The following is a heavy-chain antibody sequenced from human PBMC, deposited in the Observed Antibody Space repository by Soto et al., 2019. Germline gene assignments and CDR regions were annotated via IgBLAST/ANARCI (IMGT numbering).Heavy chain of an antibody. CDR2: IYYSGST. Sequence: QVQLQESGPGLVKPSETLSLTCTVSGGSVSSGSYYWSWIRQPPGKGLEWIGYIYYSGSTNYNPSLKSRVTISVDTSKNQFSLKLSSVTAADTAVYYCARVRADYYDSSGDPVDYWGQGTLVTVSS. V-gene: IGHV4-61*01. D-gene: IGHD3-22*01. CDR3: ARVRADYYDSSGDPVDY. J-gene: IGHJ4*02. CDR1: GGSVSSGSYY.